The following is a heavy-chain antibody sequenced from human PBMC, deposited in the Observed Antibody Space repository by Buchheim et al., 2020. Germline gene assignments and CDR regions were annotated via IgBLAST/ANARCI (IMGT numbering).Heavy chain of an antibody. CDR1: GGSVSNDDYY. CDR2: IYYSGRT. J-gene: IGHJ6*03. CDR3: ARAYYFSYYMDV. Sequence: QVQLQESGPGLVKPSQTLSLTCTVSGGSVSNDDYYWSWIRQHPGRGLESIGYIYYSGRTHYNPALSSRITISVDTSKNQFSLKLSSVTAADMAVYYCARAYYFSYYMDVWGKGTT. V-gene: IGHV4-31*03.